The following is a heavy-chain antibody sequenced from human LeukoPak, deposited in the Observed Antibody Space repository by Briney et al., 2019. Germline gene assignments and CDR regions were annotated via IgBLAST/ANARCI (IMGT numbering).Heavy chain of an antibody. CDR2: IYPGDSDT. V-gene: IGHV5-51*01. D-gene: IGHD5-18*01. CDR3: GERLPSLEAFDY. J-gene: IGHJ4*02. CDR1: GYTFTTYW. Sequence: GESLKISCQGSGYTFTTYWIGWVRQMPGKGLEWMGIIYPGDSDTRYSPSFQGQVTISADKSISTAYLQWSGLEASDTAFYYWGERLPSLEAFDYWGQGTLVIVSS.